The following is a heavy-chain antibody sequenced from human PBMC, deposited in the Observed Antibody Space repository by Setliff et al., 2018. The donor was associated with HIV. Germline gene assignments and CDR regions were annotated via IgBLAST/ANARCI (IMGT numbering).Heavy chain of an antibody. CDR2: FEPEYAET. V-gene: IGHV1-24*01. J-gene: IGHJ1*01. CDR3: AGGWSEDTSVVQVEYFHY. Sequence: GASVKVSCKISGYSLTELSRHWVRQAPGKGLEWMGGFEPEYAETLYAQKFKGRVNMTVDTTTDTAYMELSGLRPDDTAVYYCAGGWSEDTSVVQVEYFHYWGPGTLVTVS. CDR1: GYSLTELS. D-gene: IGHD5-18*01.